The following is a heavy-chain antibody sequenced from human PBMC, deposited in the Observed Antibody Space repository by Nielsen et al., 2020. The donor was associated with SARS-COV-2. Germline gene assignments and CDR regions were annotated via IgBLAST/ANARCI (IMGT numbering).Heavy chain of an antibody. V-gene: IGHV3-23*03. Sequence: VRQAPGKGLEWVSVIYSGGSSTYYADSVKGRFTISRDNSKNTLYLQMNSLRAEDTAVYYCAKAGGTSGWYFFDSWGQGALVTVSS. J-gene: IGHJ4*02. D-gene: IGHD6-19*01. CDR2: IYSGGSST. CDR3: AKAGGTSGWYFFDS.